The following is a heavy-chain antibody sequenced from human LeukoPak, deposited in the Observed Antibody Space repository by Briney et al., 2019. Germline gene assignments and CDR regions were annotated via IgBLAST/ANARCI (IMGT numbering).Heavy chain of an antibody. Sequence: GGSLRLSCAASGFTFSSYNMNWVRQAPGKGLEWVSCISSSSSHIFYAGSVQGRFTISRDNAKSSLYLQMNSLRAEDTAVYYCARGRLVGATTVDYWGQGTLVTVSS. D-gene: IGHD1-26*01. CDR3: ARGRLVGATTVDY. CDR1: GFTFSSYN. CDR2: ISSSSSHI. J-gene: IGHJ4*02. V-gene: IGHV3-21*01.